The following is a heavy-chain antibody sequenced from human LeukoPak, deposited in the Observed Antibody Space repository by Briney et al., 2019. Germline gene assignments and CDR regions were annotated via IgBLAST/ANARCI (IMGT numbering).Heavy chain of an antibody. V-gene: IGHV3-30-3*01. D-gene: IGHD3-16*01. J-gene: IGHJ4*02. Sequence: GGSLRLSCAASGFTFSSYAMHWVRQAPGKGLEWVAVISYDGSNKYYADSVKGRFTISRDNSKSTLYLQMNSLRAEDTAVYCCARGLGVFDYWGQGTLVTVSS. CDR3: ARGLGVFDY. CDR1: GFTFSSYA. CDR2: ISYDGSNK.